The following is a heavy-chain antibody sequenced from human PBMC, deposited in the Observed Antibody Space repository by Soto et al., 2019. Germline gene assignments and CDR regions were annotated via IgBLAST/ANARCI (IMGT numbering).Heavy chain of an antibody. D-gene: IGHD3-3*01. V-gene: IGHV1-2*02. J-gene: IGHJ3*02. CDR3: GRGGGVGVAGSAAFDM. Sequence: QLHLVQSGAVVKKPGASVTVSCSASGYPVTAYYMHWVRQAPGRGLEWMGGINPATGAAMYTQTFQGRGTMARDTSTSTFFMELSGLTSEVTAFFYYGRGGGVGVAGSAAFDMWGQGTLVTVSS. CDR1: GYPVTAYY. CDR2: INPATGAA.